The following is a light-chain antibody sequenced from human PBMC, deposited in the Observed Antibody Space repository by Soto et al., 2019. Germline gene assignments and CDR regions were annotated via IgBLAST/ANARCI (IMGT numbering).Light chain of an antibody. J-gene: IGLJ1*01. Sequence: QSVLTQPASVSGSPGQSIAISCTGTSSDVGYYNVVSWYQQHPGKATKLMIYEASKRPSGVSNRFSGSKSGNTASLTISGLQAEDEADYYCCSYADSSTYVFGTGTKVTVL. CDR3: CSYADSSTYV. CDR2: EAS. CDR1: SSDVGYYNV. V-gene: IGLV2-23*01.